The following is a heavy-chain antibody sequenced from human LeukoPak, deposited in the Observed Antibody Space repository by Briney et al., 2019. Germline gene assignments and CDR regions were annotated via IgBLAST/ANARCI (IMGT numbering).Heavy chain of an antibody. Sequence: GGSLRLSCAASGFTFSSYCMSWVRQAPGRGLEWVSTISGNGDSTYYADSVKGRFTISRDNSKNTLFLQMSSLRAEDTAVYYCAKGDYGGDFRYFDYWGQGTLVTVSS. J-gene: IGHJ4*02. D-gene: IGHD4-23*01. CDR1: GFTFSSYC. V-gene: IGHV3-23*01. CDR2: ISGNGDST. CDR3: AKGDYGGDFRYFDY.